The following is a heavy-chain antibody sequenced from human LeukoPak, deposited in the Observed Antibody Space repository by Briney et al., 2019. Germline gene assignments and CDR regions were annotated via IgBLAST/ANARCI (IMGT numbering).Heavy chain of an antibody. V-gene: IGHV1-2*02. CDR3: ARGPRNYYDSSGYYYRR. J-gene: IGHJ3*01. CDR2: INPNSGGT. D-gene: IGHD3-22*01. CDR1: GYTFTGYY. Sequence: GASVKVSCKASGYTFTGYYMHWVRQAPGQGLEWMGWINPNSGGTNYAQKFQGRVTMTRDTSISTAYMELSRLRSDDTAVYYCARGPRNYYDSSGYYYRRWGQGTMVTVSS.